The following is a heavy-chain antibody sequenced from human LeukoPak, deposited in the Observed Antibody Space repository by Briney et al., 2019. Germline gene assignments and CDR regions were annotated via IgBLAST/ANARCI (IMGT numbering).Heavy chain of an antibody. Sequence: ASVKVSCKASGGTFSSYAISWVRQAPGLGLEWMGGIIPIFGTANYVQKFHGRVTITTDESTSTAYTELSSLRSEDTAVYSCARAGYYDSSSYYHHPHDAFDIWGQGTKVTVSS. V-gene: IGHV1-69*05. CDR1: GGTFSSYA. CDR3: ARAGYYDSSSYYHHPHDAFDI. J-gene: IGHJ3*02. CDR2: IIPIFGTA. D-gene: IGHD3-22*01.